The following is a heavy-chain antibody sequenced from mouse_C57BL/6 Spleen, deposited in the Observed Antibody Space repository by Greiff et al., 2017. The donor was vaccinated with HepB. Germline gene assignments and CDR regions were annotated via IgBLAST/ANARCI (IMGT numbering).Heavy chain of an antibody. J-gene: IGHJ4*01. CDR3: ARSREDDYDDGGGAMDY. Sequence: VQLQQSGAELVRPGTSVKVSCKASGYAFTNYLIEWVKQRPGQGLEWIGVINPGSGGTNYNEKFKGKATLTADKSSSTAYMQLSSLTSEDSAVYFGARSREDDYDDGGGAMDYWGQGTSVTVSS. D-gene: IGHD2-4*01. V-gene: IGHV1-54*01. CDR2: INPGSGGT. CDR1: GYAFTNYL.